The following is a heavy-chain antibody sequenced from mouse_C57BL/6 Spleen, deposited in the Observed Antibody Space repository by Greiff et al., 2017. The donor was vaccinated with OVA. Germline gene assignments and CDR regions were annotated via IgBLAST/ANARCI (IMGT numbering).Heavy chain of an antibody. CDR1: GFSFNTYA. CDR3: VRWGDYDGDGDVRLCDD. V-gene: IGHV10-1*01. CDR2: IRSKSNNYAT. J-gene: IGHJ2*01. Sequence: EVQLVESGGGLVQPKGSLKLSCAASGFSFNTYAMNWVRQAPGKGLEWVARIRSKSNNYATYSADSVKDRFTISRDDSESMLYLQMNNLKTEDTAMYYGVRWGDYDGDGDVRLCDDWGQGTTLTVYS. D-gene: IGHD2-4*01.